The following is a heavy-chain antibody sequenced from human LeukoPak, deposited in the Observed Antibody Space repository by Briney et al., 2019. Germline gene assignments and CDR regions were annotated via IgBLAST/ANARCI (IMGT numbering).Heavy chain of an antibody. D-gene: IGHD3-16*02. Sequence: APVKVSCKVSGYTLTELSMHWVRQAPGKGLEWMGGFDPEDGETIYAQKFQGRVTMTEDTSTDTAYMELSSLRSEDTAVYYCATTRIMITFGGVIVLVRGAFDIWGQGTMVTVSS. CDR1: GYTLTELS. CDR3: ATTRIMITFGGVIVLVRGAFDI. V-gene: IGHV1-24*01. J-gene: IGHJ3*02. CDR2: FDPEDGET.